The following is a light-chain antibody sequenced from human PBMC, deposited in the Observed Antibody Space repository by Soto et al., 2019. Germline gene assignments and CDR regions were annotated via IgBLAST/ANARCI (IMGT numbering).Light chain of an antibody. J-gene: IGLJ2*01. CDR2: EVR. V-gene: IGLV2-14*02. Sequence: QSALTQPASVSGSPGQSITISCTGTSSDVGSYNLVSWYQQHPGKAPKLIIYEVRHRPSGVSNRFSGSKSGHTASLTISGLQAEDEADYYCSSYTRFSTLVFGGGTKLTVL. CDR3: SSYTRFSTLV. CDR1: SSDVGSYNL.